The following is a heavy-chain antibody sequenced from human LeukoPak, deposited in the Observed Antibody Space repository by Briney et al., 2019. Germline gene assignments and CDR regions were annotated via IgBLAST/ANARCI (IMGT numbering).Heavy chain of an antibody. J-gene: IGHJ6*04. CDR3: ARDQNRGSDV. CDR1: GFTFSSYD. D-gene: IGHD3-10*01. V-gene: IGHV3-48*03. Sequence: PGGSLRLSCAASGFTFSSYDMNWVRQAPGKGLEWVSYISPSSTRIDYAASVRGRFTISRDNAKRSLYLQMSSLRAEDTAVYYRARDQNRGSDVWGKGTTVTVSS. CDR2: ISPSSTRI.